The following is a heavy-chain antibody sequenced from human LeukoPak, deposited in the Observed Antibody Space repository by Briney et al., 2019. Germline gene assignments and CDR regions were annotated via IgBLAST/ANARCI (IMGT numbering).Heavy chain of an antibody. Sequence: GGSLRLSCAASGFTVSSNYMSWVRQAPGKGLEWVSVIYSGGSTYYADSVKGRFTISRDNSKNTLYLQMNSLRAEDTAVYYCAKDRQYSGYDCSTDYWGQGTLVTVSS. CDR1: GFTVSSNY. CDR2: IYSGGST. CDR3: AKDRQYSGYDCSTDY. V-gene: IGHV3-66*01. J-gene: IGHJ4*02. D-gene: IGHD5-12*01.